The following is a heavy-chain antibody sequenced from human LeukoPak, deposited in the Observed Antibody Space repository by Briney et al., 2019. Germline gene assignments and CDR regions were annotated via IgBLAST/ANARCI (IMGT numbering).Heavy chain of an antibody. CDR2: IYSGGST. D-gene: IGHD5-24*01. J-gene: IGHJ4*02. Sequence: VQPGGSLRLSCAASGFTVSSNYMSWVRQAPGKGLEWVSVIYSGGSTYYADSVKGRFTISRDNSKNTLYLQVNSLRAEDTAVYYCATASMTTMDGYWGPGNLVTVSS. V-gene: IGHV3-66*02. CDR3: ATASMTTMDGY. CDR1: GFTVSSNY.